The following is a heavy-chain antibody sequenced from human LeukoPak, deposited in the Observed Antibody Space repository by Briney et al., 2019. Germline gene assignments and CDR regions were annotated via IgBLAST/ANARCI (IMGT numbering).Heavy chain of an antibody. Sequence: GGSLRLPCATSGFTFSTYGMEWVRQAPGKGLEWVAIIFSDGIRKYYADSVKGRFTISRDISRSTLYLEMNSLSAEDTAVYYCARASGPIKKNRFDQWGQGTLVTVSS. CDR3: ARASGPIKKNRFDQ. D-gene: IGHD1-26*01. CDR2: IFSDGIRK. CDR1: GFTFSTYG. V-gene: IGHV3-30*12. J-gene: IGHJ4*02.